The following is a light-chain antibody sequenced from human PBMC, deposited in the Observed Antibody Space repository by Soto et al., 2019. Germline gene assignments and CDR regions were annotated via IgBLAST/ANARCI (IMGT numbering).Light chain of an antibody. Sequence: QSALTQPRSVSGSPGQSVTISCTGTSSDVGGYNYVSWYQQHPGKAPKLMIYDVTKRPSGVPDRFSGFKSGNTASLTISGLQAEDEADYSCCLHAGTYIDVFGSGTKLTVL. J-gene: IGLJ1*01. CDR2: DVT. CDR1: SSDVGGYNY. CDR3: CLHAGTYIDV. V-gene: IGLV2-11*01.